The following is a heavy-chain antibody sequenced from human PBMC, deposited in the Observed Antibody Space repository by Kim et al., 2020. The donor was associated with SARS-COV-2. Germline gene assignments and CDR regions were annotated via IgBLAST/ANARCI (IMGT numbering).Heavy chain of an antibody. V-gene: IGHV5-10-1*01. D-gene: IGHD5-12*01. CDR2: IDPSDSYT. J-gene: IGHJ4*02. CDR1: GYSFTSYW. CDR3: AREEGGEYSGYDYSYYFDY. Sequence: GESLKISCKGSGYSFTSYWISWVRQMPGKGLEWMGRIDPSDSYTNYSPSFQGHVNISADKSISTAYLQWSSLKASDTAMYYCAREEGGEYSGYDYSYYFDYWGQGTLVTVSS.